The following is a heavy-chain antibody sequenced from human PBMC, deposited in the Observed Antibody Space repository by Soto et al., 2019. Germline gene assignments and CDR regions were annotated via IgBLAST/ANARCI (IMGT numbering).Heavy chain of an antibody. V-gene: IGHV1-69*13. Sequence: ASVKVSCKASGGTFSSYAISWVRQAPGQGLEWMGGIIPIFGTANYAQKFQGRVTITADESTSTAYMELSSLRSEDTAVYYCASDHCSGGSCYEAFDYWGQGTRVTVAS. J-gene: IGHJ4*02. CDR1: GGTFSSYA. CDR3: ASDHCSGGSCYEAFDY. D-gene: IGHD2-15*01. CDR2: IIPIFGTA.